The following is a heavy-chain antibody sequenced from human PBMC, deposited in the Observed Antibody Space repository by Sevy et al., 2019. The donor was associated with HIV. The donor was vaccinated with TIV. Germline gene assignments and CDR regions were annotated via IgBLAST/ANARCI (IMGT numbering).Heavy chain of an antibody. J-gene: IGHJ4*02. CDR2: LKSKAYGGTV. D-gene: IGHD1-1*01. Sequence: GGSLRLSCTASGFTFGDYCMSWVRQAPGKGLEWGAFLKSKAYGGTVDHAASLKGRFTISRDDSKSIAYLQMNDLNTGDTGVYYFTRWKGAQSIFDYWGQGALVTVSS. V-gene: IGHV3-49*04. CDR3: TRWKGAQSIFDY. CDR1: GFTFGDYC.